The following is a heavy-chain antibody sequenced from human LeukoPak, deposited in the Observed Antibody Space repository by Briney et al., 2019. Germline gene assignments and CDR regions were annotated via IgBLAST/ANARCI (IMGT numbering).Heavy chain of an antibody. CDR3: ARGRVVAATRARGTWFDP. CDR1: GFTFSSYW. D-gene: IGHD2-15*01. Sequence: GGSLRLSCAASGFTFSSYWMHWVRQAPGKGLVWVSRINSDGSSTSYADSVKGRFTISRGNAKNTLYLQMNSLRAEDTAVYYCARGRVVAATRARGTWFDPWGQGTLVTVSS. V-gene: IGHV3-74*01. J-gene: IGHJ5*02. CDR2: INSDGSST.